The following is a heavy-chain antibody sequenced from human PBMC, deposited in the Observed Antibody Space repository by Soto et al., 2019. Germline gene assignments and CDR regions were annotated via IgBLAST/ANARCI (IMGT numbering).Heavy chain of an antibody. V-gene: IGHV3-7*03. CDR1: GFTFSGYW. J-gene: IGHJ4*02. Sequence: QLVESGGGLVRPGGSLRLSCEASGFTFSGYWMSWVRQAPGKGLGWVADIKHDGSVQYYVDSVKGRFTISRDNAKKLLYLQMNGLRAEDTALYYCARATYSNAWYRFDLWGQGTLVTVSS. CDR3: ARATYSNAWYRFDL. D-gene: IGHD4-4*01. CDR2: IKHDGSVQ.